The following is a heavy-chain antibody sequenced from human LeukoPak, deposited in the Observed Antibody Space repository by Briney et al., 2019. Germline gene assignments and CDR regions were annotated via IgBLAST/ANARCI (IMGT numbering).Heavy chain of an antibody. CDR2: IYSGGST. CDR1: GFTVSSNY. J-gene: IGHJ4*02. V-gene: IGHV3-66*01. CDR3: AREDGYNRLDY. Sequence: GGSMRLSCAASGFTVSSNYMSWVRQAPGKGLEWVSVIYSGGSTYYADSVKGRFTISRDNSKNTLYLQMNSLRAEDTAVYYCAREDGYNRLDYWGRGTLVTVSS. D-gene: IGHD5-24*01.